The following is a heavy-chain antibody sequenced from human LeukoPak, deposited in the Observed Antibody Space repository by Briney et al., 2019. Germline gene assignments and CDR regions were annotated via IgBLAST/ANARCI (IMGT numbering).Heavy chain of an antibody. J-gene: IGHJ4*02. CDR2: ITSDGSAT. D-gene: IGHD3-9*01. V-gene: IGHV3-74*01. Sequence: GGSLRLSCAASGFTFSNSWMSWVRQAPGKGLVWVSRITSDGSATNYADSVKGRFTISRDNAKNTLYLQMNSLRAEDTAVYYCASLVLSPVGYWGQGTLVTVSS. CDR1: GFTFSNSW. CDR3: ASLVLSPVGY.